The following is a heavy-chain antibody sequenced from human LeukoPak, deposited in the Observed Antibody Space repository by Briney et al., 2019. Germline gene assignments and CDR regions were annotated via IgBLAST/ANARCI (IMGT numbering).Heavy chain of an antibody. CDR2: INHSGST. D-gene: IGHD6-19*01. CDR1: GGSFSGYY. Sequence: SETLSLTCAVHGGSFSGYYWSWIRQPPGKGLEWIGEINHSGSTNYNPSLKSRVTISVDTSKNQFSLKLSSVTAADTAVYYCARGQRIAVAGTYDYWGQGTLVTVSS. V-gene: IGHV4-34*01. J-gene: IGHJ4*02. CDR3: ARGQRIAVAGTYDY.